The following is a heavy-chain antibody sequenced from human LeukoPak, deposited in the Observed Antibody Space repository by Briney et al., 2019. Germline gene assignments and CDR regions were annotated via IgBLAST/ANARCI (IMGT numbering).Heavy chain of an antibody. J-gene: IGHJ6*04. Sequence: PGGSLRLSCAASGFTFSSYEMNWGRQAPGKGLEWVSYISSSGSTIYYADPVKGRFTISRDNAKNSLYLQMNSLRAEDTAVYYCAELGMIGGVWGKGTTVTISS. V-gene: IGHV3-48*03. CDR2: ISSSGSTI. CDR3: AELGMIGGV. D-gene: IGHD3-10*02. CDR1: GFTFSSYE.